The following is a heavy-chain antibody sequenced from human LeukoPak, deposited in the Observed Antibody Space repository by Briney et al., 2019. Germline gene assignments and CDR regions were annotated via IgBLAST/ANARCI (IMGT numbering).Heavy chain of an antibody. CDR3: TSWGDTTAEYFQR. CDR2: INPDGRDT. D-gene: IGHD2-21*02. V-gene: IGHV3-7*01. Sequence: GGSLRLSCVVSGFTFNRCWMNWVRQAPGKGLEWVAHINPDGRDTYYVDSVKGRFTISRDNAQNSMYLQMNSLRDEDTAVYYCTSWGDTTAEYFQRWGQGTLVTVSS. J-gene: IGHJ1*01. CDR1: GFTFNRCW.